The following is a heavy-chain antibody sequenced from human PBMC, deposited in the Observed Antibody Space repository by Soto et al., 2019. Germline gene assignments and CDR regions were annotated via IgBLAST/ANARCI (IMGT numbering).Heavy chain of an antibody. CDR1: GFSFDDYA. J-gene: IGHJ6*02. Sequence: PGGSLRLSCAASGFSFDDYAMNWVRQAPGKGLEWVSGISWNSGSIGYADSVKGRLTISRDNAKNSLYLQMNSLRAEDTALYYCAKDKDPRIYSHYGMDVWGQGTTVTVSS. CDR2: ISWNSGSI. CDR3: AKDKDPRIYSHYGMDV. V-gene: IGHV3-9*01.